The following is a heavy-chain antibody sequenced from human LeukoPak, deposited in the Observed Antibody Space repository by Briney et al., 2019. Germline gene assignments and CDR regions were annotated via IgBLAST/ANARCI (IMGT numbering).Heavy chain of an antibody. J-gene: IGHJ5*02. Sequence: SEALSLTCTVSGGSISSGDYFWSWVRQPPGQGLEWIGYISSSGSTYYNPSLKSRITLSIDTSKNQFSLKIYSATAADTAVYYCARDFQGGPNDPWGQGTLVTVSS. V-gene: IGHV4-30-4*01. CDR2: ISSSGST. D-gene: IGHD2-15*01. CDR1: GGSISSGDYF. CDR3: ARDFQGGPNDP.